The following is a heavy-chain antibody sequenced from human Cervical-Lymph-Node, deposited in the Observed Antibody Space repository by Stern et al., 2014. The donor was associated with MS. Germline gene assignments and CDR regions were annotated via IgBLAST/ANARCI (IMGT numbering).Heavy chain of an antibody. V-gene: IGHV1-69*01. D-gene: IGHD1-26*01. CDR2: MIPIFGTA. J-gene: IGHJ6*02. CDR1: GGTFSSYA. CDR3: ARGELKEGLVRGMDV. Sequence: VQLVESGAEVKKPGSSGKVSCKASGGTFSSYAISWVRQAPGQGLGWMGGMIPIFGTANYAQKFQGRVTITADESTSTAYMELSSLRSEDTAVYYCARGELKEGLVRGMDVWGQGTTVTVSS.